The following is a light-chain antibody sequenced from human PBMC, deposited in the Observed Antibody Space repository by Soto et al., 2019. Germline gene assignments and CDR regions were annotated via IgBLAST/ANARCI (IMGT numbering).Light chain of an antibody. CDR3: QQFNTYPIT. J-gene: IGKJ5*01. CDR2: DVS. CDR1: QDIRGA. V-gene: IGKV1-13*02. Sequence: IQLTQSPSSLSAPVGDRVTITCRASQDIRGALAWYQQKPGKAPKLLIYDVSSLQSGVPSRFSGSCSGTDFTLTISSLQPEDFATYYCQQFNTYPITFGQGTRLEIK.